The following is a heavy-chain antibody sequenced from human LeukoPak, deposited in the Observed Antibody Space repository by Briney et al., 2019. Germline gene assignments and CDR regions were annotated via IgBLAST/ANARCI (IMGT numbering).Heavy chain of an antibody. V-gene: IGHV3-53*01. D-gene: IGHD4/OR15-4a*01. CDR3: SRRAGAYSHPYDY. CDR2: IYSDNT. J-gene: IGHJ4*02. Sequence: PGGSLRLSCTVSGFTVSSNSMSWVRQAPGKGLEWVSFIYSDNTHYSDSVKGRFTISSDNSKNTLYLQMNSLRAADTAVYYCSRRAGAYSHPYDYWGQGTLVTVSS. CDR1: GFTVSSNS.